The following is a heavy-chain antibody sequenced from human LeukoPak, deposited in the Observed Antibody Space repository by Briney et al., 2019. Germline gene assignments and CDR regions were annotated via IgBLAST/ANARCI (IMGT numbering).Heavy chain of an antibody. CDR1: GFTFSSYA. V-gene: IGHV3-23*01. D-gene: IGHD4-23*01. CDR2: ISGSGDST. J-gene: IGHJ4*02. Sequence: GGSLRLSCAASGFTFSSYAMSWVRQAPGKGLEWVSLISGSGDSTYYADSVKGRFTISRDNSKKTLYLQMNSVRAEDTAAYYCAKQEDYGGNSYADSWGQGTLVTVSS. CDR3: AKQEDYGGNSYADS.